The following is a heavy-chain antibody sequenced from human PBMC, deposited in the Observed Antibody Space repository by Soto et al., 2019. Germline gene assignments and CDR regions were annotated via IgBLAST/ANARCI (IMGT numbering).Heavy chain of an antibody. Sequence: QVQLQESGPGLVKPSQTLSLTCIVSGDSIAGGYYYWSWVRQPPGQGLEWIGYIYHSGKTYYNSSLKSRVTISVDTSNHQLSLKLSSVTVADTALYYCARDGGYFFDYWGQGTLVTVSS. D-gene: IGHD5-12*01. CDR1: GDSIAGGYYY. CDR2: IYHSGKT. J-gene: IGHJ4*02. V-gene: IGHV4-30-4*01. CDR3: ARDGGYFFDY.